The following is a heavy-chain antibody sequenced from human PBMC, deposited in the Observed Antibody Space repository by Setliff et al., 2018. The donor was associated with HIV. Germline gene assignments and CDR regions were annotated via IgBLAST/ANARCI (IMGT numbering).Heavy chain of an antibody. V-gene: IGHV4-59*02. D-gene: IGHD3-22*01. CDR1: GGSVSDYY. CDR2: IYYSGNT. CDR3: ARERSSGYHSYYYHYGMDV. Sequence: PSENLSLTCTVSGGSVSDYYWSWIRQPPGRGLEWIGYIYYSGNTNYKPSLKRRVTISVDTSKNQFSLKLRSVTAADTAVYYCARERSSGYHSYYYHYGMDVWGQGTTVTVSS. J-gene: IGHJ6*02.